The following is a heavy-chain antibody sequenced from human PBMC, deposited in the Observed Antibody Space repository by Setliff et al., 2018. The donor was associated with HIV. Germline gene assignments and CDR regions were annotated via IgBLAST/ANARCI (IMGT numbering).Heavy chain of an antibody. Sequence: SETLSLTCSVSGGSISSYSWSWIRQVPGKGLEWIGNIYYGGSANYKPSLKSRVTISTDWHRNQFSLELRSVTTADTAVYYCARDMMYHYDRSGSFGYFGPWGQGTLVTVSS. D-gene: IGHD3-22*01. J-gene: IGHJ5*02. CDR3: ARDMMYHYDRSGSFGYFGP. CDR2: IYYGGSA. V-gene: IGHV4-59*13. CDR1: GGSISSYS.